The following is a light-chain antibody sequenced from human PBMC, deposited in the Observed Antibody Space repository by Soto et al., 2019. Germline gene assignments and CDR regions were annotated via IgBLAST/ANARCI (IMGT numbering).Light chain of an antibody. CDR1: QSISSSY. Sequence: EVVLTQSPGTLSLSPGERATLSCRASQSISSSYLAWYQQRAGQAPRLLIYGASNRATGIPARFSGSGSGTDFTLTISSLEPEDFAVYYCQQHSHWPPWTFGQGTKV. V-gene: IGKV3D-20*02. CDR3: QQHSHWPPWT. CDR2: GAS. J-gene: IGKJ1*01.